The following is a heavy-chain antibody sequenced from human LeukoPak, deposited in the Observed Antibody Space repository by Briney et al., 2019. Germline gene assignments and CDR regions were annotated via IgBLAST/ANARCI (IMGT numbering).Heavy chain of an antibody. Sequence: SETLSLTCTVSGGSMSSYYWTWIRQPPGKGLEWIGYIYNSGSTNYNPSLKSRVTMSVDTSKNQFSLKLSSVTAADTAVYYCARSVNRIPIPEYSSSSVGLDYMDVWGKGTTVTVSS. CDR3: ARSVNRIPIPEYSSSSVGLDYMDV. J-gene: IGHJ6*03. CDR2: IYNSGST. CDR1: GGSMSSYY. V-gene: IGHV4-59*12. D-gene: IGHD6-6*01.